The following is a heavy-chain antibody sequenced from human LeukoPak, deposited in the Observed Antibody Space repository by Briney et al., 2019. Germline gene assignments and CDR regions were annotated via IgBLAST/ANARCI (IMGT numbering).Heavy chain of an antibody. V-gene: IGHV1-69*04. CDR1: GGTFSSYA. D-gene: IGHD3-22*01. Sequence: SVKVSCKASGGTFSSYAISWVRQAPGQGLEWMGRIIPILGIANYAQKFQGRVTITADKSTSTAYMELSSLRSEDTAVYYCARAPLPYYYDSSGYSGYFDYWGQGTLVTVSS. CDR2: IIPILGIA. J-gene: IGHJ4*02. CDR3: ARAPLPYYYDSSGYSGYFDY.